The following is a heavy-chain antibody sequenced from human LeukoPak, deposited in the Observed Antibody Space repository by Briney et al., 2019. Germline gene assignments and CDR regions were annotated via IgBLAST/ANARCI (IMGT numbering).Heavy chain of an antibody. V-gene: IGHV4-59*11. J-gene: IGHJ6*03. CDR3: ARGTYYDFWSGYYPSYYYMDV. CDR2: IYYSGST. D-gene: IGHD3-3*01. CDR1: GGSISSHY. Sequence: SETLSLTCTVSGGSISSHYWSWIRQPPGKGLEWIGYIYYSGSTNYNPSLKSRVTISVDTSKNLFSLKLSSVTAADTAVYYCARGTYYDFWSGYYPSYYYMDVWGKGTTVTVSS.